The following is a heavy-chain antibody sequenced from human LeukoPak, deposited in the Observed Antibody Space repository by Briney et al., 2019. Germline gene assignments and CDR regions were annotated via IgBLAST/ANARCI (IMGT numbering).Heavy chain of an antibody. CDR2: IYYSGSI. CDR1: GGSMISYY. V-gene: IGHV4-59*08. Sequence: PSETLSLTCTLSGGSMISYYWSWIRQPPGKGLEWIGYIYYSGSIKYNPSLQSRVTISIDTSKNQFSLKVNSVTAADTAVYYCARGNERYARFDFWGQGTLVSVSS. D-gene: IGHD1-1*01. CDR3: ARGNERYARFDF. J-gene: IGHJ4*02.